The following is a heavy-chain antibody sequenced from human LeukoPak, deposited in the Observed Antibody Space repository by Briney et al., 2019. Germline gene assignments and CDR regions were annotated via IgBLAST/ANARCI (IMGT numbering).Heavy chain of an antibody. D-gene: IGHD4-23*01. CDR2: IYPTGST. V-gene: IGHV4-38-2*02. Sequence: PSETLSLTCTVSGYSISSGYYWGWIRQPPGKGLEWIGNIYPTGSTYYNPSLKSRVTISVDTSKNQFSLKLSSVTAADTAVYYCARDLIPSYGGTDYWGQGTLVTVSS. CDR3: ARDLIPSYGGTDY. CDR1: GYSISSGYY. J-gene: IGHJ4*02.